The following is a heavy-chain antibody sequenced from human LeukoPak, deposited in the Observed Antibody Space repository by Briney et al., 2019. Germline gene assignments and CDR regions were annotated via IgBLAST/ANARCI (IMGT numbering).Heavy chain of an antibody. Sequence: PGGSLRLSCAASGFTFSSYAMHWVRQAPGKGLEWVAVISYDGSNKYYADSVKGRFTISRDNSKNTLYLQMNSLRAEDTAVYYCARIPPTVTTGGGDYWGQGTLVTVSS. V-gene: IGHV3-30-3*01. J-gene: IGHJ4*02. CDR3: ARIPPTVTTGGGDY. CDR1: GFTFSSYA. D-gene: IGHD4-17*01. CDR2: ISYDGSNK.